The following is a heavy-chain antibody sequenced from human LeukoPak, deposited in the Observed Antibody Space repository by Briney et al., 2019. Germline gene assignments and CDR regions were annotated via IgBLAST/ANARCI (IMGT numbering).Heavy chain of an antibody. CDR1: GFTFSSYA. J-gene: IGHJ4*02. D-gene: IGHD5-12*01. CDR3: ARDVGGYDLDY. V-gene: IGHV3-30-3*01. CDR2: ISYDGSNK. Sequence: PGRSLRLSCAASGFTFSSYAMHWVRQAPGKGLEWVAVISYDGSNKYYADSVKGRFTISRDNSKNTLYLQMNSLRAEDTAVYYCARDVGGYDLDYWGQGTLVTVSS.